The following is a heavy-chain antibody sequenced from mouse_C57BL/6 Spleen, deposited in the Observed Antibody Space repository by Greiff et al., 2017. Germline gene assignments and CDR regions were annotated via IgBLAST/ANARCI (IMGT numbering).Heavy chain of an antibody. J-gene: IGHJ2*01. CDR1: GYTFTSYW. D-gene: IGHD1-1*01. CDR3: AKARCGSSLDD. V-gene: IGHV1-64*01. Sequence: QVQLQQPGAELVQPGASVKLSCKASGYTFTSYWMHWVKQRPGQGLEWIGMIHPNSGSTTSNEQFTSKATLTVDKSSSTAYMQLSSLTTEDAAVYYCAKARCGSSLDDWGQGTTLTVSS. CDR2: IHPNSGST.